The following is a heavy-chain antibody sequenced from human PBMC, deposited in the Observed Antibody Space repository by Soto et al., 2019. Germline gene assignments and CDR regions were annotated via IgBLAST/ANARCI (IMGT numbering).Heavy chain of an antibody. V-gene: IGHV4-59*01. D-gene: IGHD2-15*01. CDR3: ARGHLGITTTGTWYDFDY. CDR1: GDSISSYY. J-gene: IGHJ4*02. Sequence: QVQLQESGPRLVKPSETLSLTCTVSGDSISSYYWTWIRQPPGKGLEYIGYIYYSGRTYYNPSLKSRVTISVGTSKNQFSLKLSSVTAADTAVYYCARGHLGITTTGTWYDFDYWGQGTLVTVSS. CDR2: IYYSGRT.